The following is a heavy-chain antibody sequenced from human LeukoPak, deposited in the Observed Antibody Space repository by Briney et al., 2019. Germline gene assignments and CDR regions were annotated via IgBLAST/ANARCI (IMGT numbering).Heavy chain of an antibody. V-gene: IGHV4-4*07. CDR1: GGSISGYY. D-gene: IGHD3-22*01. J-gene: IGHJ3*02. CDR2: VYSSGST. Sequence: SETLSLTCTVSGGSISGYYWSWIRQPAGKGLEWIGRVYSSGSTNYNPSLKSRVTLSADTSKNQFSLKLNSVTAADTAVYYCARQAYDTGYDAFDIWGQGTMVTVSS. CDR3: ARQAYDTGYDAFDI.